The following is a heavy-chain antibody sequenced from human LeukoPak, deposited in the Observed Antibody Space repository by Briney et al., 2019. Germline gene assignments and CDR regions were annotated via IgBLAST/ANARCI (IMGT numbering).Heavy chain of an antibody. CDR2: ISWNSGSI. V-gene: IGHV3-9*03. D-gene: IGHD6-13*01. CDR3: AKGPHIAAARGGGFDY. Sequence: PGGSLRLSCAASGFTFDDYAMHWVRQAPGKGLEWVSGISWNSGSIGYADSVKGRFTISRDNAKNSLYLQMNSLRAEDMALYYCAKGPHIAAARGGGFDYWGQGTLVTVSS. CDR1: GFTFDDYA. J-gene: IGHJ4*02.